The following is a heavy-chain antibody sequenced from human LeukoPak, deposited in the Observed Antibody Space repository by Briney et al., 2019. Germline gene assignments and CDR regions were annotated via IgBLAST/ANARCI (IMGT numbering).Heavy chain of an antibody. V-gene: IGHV4-59*01. Sequence: KPSETLSLTCTVSGGSISSYYWSWIRQPPGKGLEWIGYIYYSGSTNYNPSLKSRVTISVDTSKNQFSLKLSSVTAADTAVYYCARALVVMGYVGAFGIWGQGTMVTVSS. CDR1: GGSISSYY. D-gene: IGHD3-22*01. J-gene: IGHJ3*02. CDR3: ARALVVMGYVGAFGI. CDR2: IYYSGST.